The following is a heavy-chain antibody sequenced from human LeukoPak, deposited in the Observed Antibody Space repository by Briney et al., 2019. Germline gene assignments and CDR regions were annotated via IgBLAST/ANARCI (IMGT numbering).Heavy chain of an antibody. Sequence: GASVKVSCKASGYTFTSYDINWVRQATGQGLEWMGWMNPNSGNTGYAQKFQGRVTITRNTSISTAYMELSSLRSEDTAVYYCARSTYSGYDLFDYWGQGTLVTVSS. CDR2: MNPNSGNT. J-gene: IGHJ4*02. CDR3: ARSTYSGYDLFDY. V-gene: IGHV1-8*03. CDR1: GYTFTSYD. D-gene: IGHD5-12*01.